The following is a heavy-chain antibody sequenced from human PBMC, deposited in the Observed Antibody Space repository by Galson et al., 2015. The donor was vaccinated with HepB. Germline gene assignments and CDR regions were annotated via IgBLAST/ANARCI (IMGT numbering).Heavy chain of an antibody. V-gene: IGHV1-69*04. CDR1: GGTFSGCA. CDR3: ARDIRGYSYGTPFDY. D-gene: IGHD5-18*01. Sequence: SVKVSCKASGGTFSGCAISWVRQAPGQGLEWMGRIIPILGIANYAQKFQGRVTITADKSTSTAYMELSSLRSEDTAVYYCARDIRGYSYGTPFDYWGQGTLVTVSS. J-gene: IGHJ4*02. CDR2: IIPILGIA.